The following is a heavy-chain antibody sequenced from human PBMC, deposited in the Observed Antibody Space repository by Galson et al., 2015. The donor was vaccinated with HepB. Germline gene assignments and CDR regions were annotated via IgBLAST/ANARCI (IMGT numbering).Heavy chain of an antibody. J-gene: IGHJ3*02. CDR1: GFTFSSYA. D-gene: IGHD1-26*01. Sequence: SLRLSCAASGFTFSSYAMHWVRQAPGKGLEWVAVISYDGSNKYYADSVKGRFTISRDNSKNTLYLQMNSLRAEDTAVYYCARGWAKLLDAFDIWGQGTMVTVSS. CDR2: ISYDGSNK. V-gene: IGHV3-30-3*01. CDR3: ARGWAKLLDAFDI.